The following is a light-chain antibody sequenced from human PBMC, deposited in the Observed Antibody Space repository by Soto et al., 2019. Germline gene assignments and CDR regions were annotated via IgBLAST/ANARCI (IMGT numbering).Light chain of an antibody. Sequence: EILMTQSPATLSVSPGERATLSCRASQSVSINLAWYQQKPGQAPSLLIYGASTRSTGLPARFSGSGSGTEFTLTISSLQSDDFAVYDCQLYHKPPGFTFGPGTKVDIQ. J-gene: IGKJ3*01. CDR3: QLYHKPPGFT. V-gene: IGKV3-15*01. CDR1: QSVSIN. CDR2: GAS.